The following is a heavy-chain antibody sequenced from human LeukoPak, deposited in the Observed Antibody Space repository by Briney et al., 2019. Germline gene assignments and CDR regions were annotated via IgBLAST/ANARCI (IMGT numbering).Heavy chain of an antibody. Sequence: GGSLRLSCTASGFTFSSYGIHWVRHAPDKGLEWVAFIWYNANNKYVADSAKGRFTISRDNAKNSLYLQMNSLRAEDTAVYYCARESPYYYDSPDAFDIWGQGTMVTVSS. V-gene: IGHV3-33*01. J-gene: IGHJ3*02. D-gene: IGHD3-22*01. CDR3: ARESPYYYDSPDAFDI. CDR1: GFTFSSYG. CDR2: IWYNANNK.